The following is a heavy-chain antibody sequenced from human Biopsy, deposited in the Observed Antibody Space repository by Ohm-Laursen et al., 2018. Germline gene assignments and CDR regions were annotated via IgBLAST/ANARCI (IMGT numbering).Heavy chain of an antibody. J-gene: IGHJ1*01. CDR2: INPHSGTT. Sequence: ASVKVSCKASGDTFTGQYLHWVRQVPGPGLEGMGWINPHSGTTKFAQDFQGRVTMTRDTSITTAYMELRRLRSDDTAVYYCAKGQDLRGGAEYFQHWGQGALVTVSS. V-gene: IGHV1-2*02. CDR1: GDTFTGQY. D-gene: IGHD2-15*01. CDR3: AKGQDLRGGAEYFQH.